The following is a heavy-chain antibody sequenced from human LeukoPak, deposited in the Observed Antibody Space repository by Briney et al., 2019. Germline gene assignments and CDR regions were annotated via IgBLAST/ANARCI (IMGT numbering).Heavy chain of an antibody. CDR2: MNPNSGNT. CDR1: GYTFTSYE. J-gene: IGHJ6*02. CDR3: ARGINGMDV. V-gene: IGHV1-8*01. D-gene: IGHD1-14*01. Sequence: EASVKVSCKASGYTFTSYEINWVRQATGQGLEWMAGMNPNSGNTGYAQKFQGRVTMTRDTSISTAYMELSSLRSEDTAVYYCARGINGMDVWGQGTTVTVSS.